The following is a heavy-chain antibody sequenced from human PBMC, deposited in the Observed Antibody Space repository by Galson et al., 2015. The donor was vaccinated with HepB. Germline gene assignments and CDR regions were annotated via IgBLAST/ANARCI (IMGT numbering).Heavy chain of an antibody. Sequence: QSGAEVKKPGESLRISCTGSGYSFTSYWISWVRQMPGKGLEWMGRIDPSDSYTNYSPSFQGHVTISADKSISTAYLQWSSLKASDTAMYYCAREPSYGSEEGHFLDGMDVWGQGTTVTVSS. CDR3: AREPSYGSEEGHFLDGMDV. CDR2: IDPSDSYT. D-gene: IGHD3-10*01. J-gene: IGHJ6*02. CDR1: GYSFTSYW. V-gene: IGHV5-10-1*01.